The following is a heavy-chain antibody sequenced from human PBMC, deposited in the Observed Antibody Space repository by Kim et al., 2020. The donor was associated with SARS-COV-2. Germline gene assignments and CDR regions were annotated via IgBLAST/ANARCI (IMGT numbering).Heavy chain of an antibody. V-gene: IGHV5-51*01. D-gene: IGHD1-26*01. CDR3: ARHKGVGATGGLGFDP. Sequence: SFQGQVTISADKSISTAYLQWSSLKASDTAMYYCARHKGVGATGGLGFDPWGQGTLVTVSS. J-gene: IGHJ5*02.